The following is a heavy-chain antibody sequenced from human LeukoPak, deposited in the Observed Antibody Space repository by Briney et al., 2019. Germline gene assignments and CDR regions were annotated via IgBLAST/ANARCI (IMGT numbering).Heavy chain of an antibody. CDR2: ISSSGSTI. CDR1: GFTFSDYY. J-gene: IGHJ4*02. V-gene: IGHV3-11*01. D-gene: IGHD6-19*01. CDR3: ARDLSAKYSSGWYFTTGSLIDY. Sequence: GGSLRLSCAASGFTFSDYYMSWIRQAPGKGLEWVSYISSSGSTIYYADSVKGRFTISRDNAKNSLYLQMNSLRAEDTAVYYCARDLSAKYSSGWYFTTGSLIDYWGQGTLVTVSS.